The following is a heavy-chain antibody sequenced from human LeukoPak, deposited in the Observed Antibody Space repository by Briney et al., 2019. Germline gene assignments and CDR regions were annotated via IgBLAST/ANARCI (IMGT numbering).Heavy chain of an antibody. CDR1: GFTFTSYS. CDR2: ISGGGGST. V-gene: IGHV3-23*01. CDR3: AKDGSRSMIVVAIAFDI. Sequence: GGSLRLSCAASGFTFTSYSMNWVRQAPGKGLEWVSTISGGGGSTYYADSVKGRFTISRDNSKNTLYLQVNSLRAEDTAVYYCAKDGSRSMIVVAIAFDIWGQGTMVTVSS. J-gene: IGHJ3*02. D-gene: IGHD3-22*01.